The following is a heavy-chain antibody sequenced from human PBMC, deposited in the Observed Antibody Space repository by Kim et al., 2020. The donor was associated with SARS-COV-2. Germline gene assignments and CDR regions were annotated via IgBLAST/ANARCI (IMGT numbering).Heavy chain of an antibody. D-gene: IGHD2-15*01. CDR3: VRDGGAYAFDY. J-gene: IGHJ4*02. V-gene: IGHV3-11*01. CDR2: TI. Sequence: TISSAGSLKGRFTISRDNAKNSLELQMNSLRVEDTAVYYCVRDGGAYAFDYWGQGTLVTVSS.